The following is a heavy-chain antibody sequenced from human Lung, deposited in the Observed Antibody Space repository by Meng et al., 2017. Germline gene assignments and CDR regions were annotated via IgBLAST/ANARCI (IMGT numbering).Heavy chain of an antibody. Sequence: VRLQVLGVCVVHPLDAPSLPVVVYGVSFSDYYWSWIRQPPGKGREWIGEINHSGSTNYNPSLESRATISVDTSQNNLSLKLSSVTAADSAVYYCARGPTTMAHDFDYWGQGTLVTVSS. D-gene: IGHD4-11*01. CDR2: INHSGST. CDR3: ARGPTTMAHDFDY. J-gene: IGHJ4*02. V-gene: IGHV4-34*01. CDR1: GVSFSDYY.